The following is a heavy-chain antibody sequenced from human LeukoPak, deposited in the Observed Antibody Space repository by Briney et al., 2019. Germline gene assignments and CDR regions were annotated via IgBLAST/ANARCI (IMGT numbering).Heavy chain of an antibody. CDR3: ASPRGYDLYYFDY. Sequence: SETLSLTCTVSGGSISSSSYYWGWIRQPPGKGLEWIGSIYYSGSTYYNPSLKSRVTISVDTSKNQFSLKLSSVTAADTAVYYCASPRGYDLYYFDYWGQGTLVTVSS. J-gene: IGHJ4*02. D-gene: IGHD5-12*01. CDR2: IYYSGST. CDR1: GGSISSSSYY. V-gene: IGHV4-39*01.